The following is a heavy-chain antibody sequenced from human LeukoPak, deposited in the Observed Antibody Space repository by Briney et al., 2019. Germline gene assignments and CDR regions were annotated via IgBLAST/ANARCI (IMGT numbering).Heavy chain of an antibody. Sequence: PGRSLRLSCAASGFILSDYNMHWVRQAPGKGLEWVAVISYDGSNKYYADSVKGRFTISRDNSKNTLYLQMNSLRAEDTAVYYCARDQTGFCSGSSCLGSTSDYWGQGTLVTVSS. CDR2: ISYDGSNK. D-gene: IGHD2-15*01. J-gene: IGHJ4*02. V-gene: IGHV3-30*04. CDR1: GFILSDYN. CDR3: ARDQTGFCSGSSCLGSTSDY.